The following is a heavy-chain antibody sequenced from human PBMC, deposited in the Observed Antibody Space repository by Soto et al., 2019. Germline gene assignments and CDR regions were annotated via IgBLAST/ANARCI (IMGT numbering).Heavy chain of an antibody. CDR1: GFTFSGYG. D-gene: IGHD3-10*01. Sequence: PGGSLRLSCAASGFTFSGYGMHWVRQAPGKGLEWVAVIWYDGSNKYYADSVKGRFTNSRDNSKNTLYLQMNSLRAEDTALYYCARSTRFGELLSYFQHWGQGTLVTVSS. J-gene: IGHJ1*01. V-gene: IGHV3-33*01. CDR3: ARSTRFGELLSYFQH. CDR2: IWYDGSNK.